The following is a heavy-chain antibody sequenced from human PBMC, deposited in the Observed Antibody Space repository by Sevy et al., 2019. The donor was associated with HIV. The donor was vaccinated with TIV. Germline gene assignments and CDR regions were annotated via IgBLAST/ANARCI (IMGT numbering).Heavy chain of an antibody. CDR2: INWAGENT. J-gene: IGHJ3*02. CDR3: AKDKQDCSDGIWYRLSSGGFDI. Sequence: GGSLRLSCAASGFTFDNYAMGWVRQAPGKGLEWVSLINWAGENTYYGNSVKGGFTISRDNRKNSLYLQMNSLRTEENALYHCAKDKQDCSDGIWYRLSSGGFDIWGQGTKVTVSS. D-gene: IGHD2-15*01. CDR1: GFTFDNYA. V-gene: IGHV3-43D*03.